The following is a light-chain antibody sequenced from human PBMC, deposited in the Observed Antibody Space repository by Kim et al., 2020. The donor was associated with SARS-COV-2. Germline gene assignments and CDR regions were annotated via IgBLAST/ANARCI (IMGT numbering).Light chain of an antibody. V-gene: IGKV1-5*03. CDR2: KAS. Sequence: DIQMTQSPSTLSASVGDRVTITCRASQSISSWLAWYQQKPGKAPKLLIYKASSLESGVPSRFSGSGSGTEFTLTISSLQPDDFATYYCQQYISYPCTFGQGTKLEI. J-gene: IGKJ2*02. CDR3: QQYISYPCT. CDR1: QSISSW.